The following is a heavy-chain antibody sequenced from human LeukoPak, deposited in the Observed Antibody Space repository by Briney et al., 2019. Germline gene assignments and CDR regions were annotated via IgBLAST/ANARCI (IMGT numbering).Heavy chain of an antibody. CDR2: VGPYNRKT. D-gene: IGHD1-7*01. V-gene: IGHV1-18*01. CDR3: ARGAPRGVWNFYFDY. J-gene: IGHJ4*02. Sequence: ASVKVSCKASGYAFSSYGIGWVRQAPGQGLEWMGWVGPYNRKTNYSQKFQGRVTMTTDTSTNTAYLELRTLRSDDAAVYCCARGAPRGVWNFYFDYWGQGTLVTVSS. CDR1: GYAFSSYG.